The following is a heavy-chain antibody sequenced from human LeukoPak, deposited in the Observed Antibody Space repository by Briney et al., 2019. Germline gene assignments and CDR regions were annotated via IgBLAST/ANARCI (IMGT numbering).Heavy chain of an antibody. D-gene: IGHD5-12*01. CDR3: ARDSGRNLATIGDSDY. CDR2: ISSSSSYI. J-gene: IGHJ4*02. CDR1: GFTFSSYA. Sequence: GGSLRLSCAASGFTFSSYAMSWVRQAPGKGLEWVSSISSSSSYIYYADSVKGRFTISRDNAKNSLYLQMNSLRAEDTAVYYCARDSGRNLATIGDSDYWGQGTLVTVSS. V-gene: IGHV3-21*01.